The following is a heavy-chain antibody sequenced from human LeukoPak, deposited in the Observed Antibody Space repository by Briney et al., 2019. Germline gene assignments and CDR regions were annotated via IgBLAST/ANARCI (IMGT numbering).Heavy chain of an antibody. V-gene: IGHV4-34*01. CDR2: ITHNANT. D-gene: IGHD5-18*01. CDR3: ARFPVLDTAMA. CDR1: TGLFSGYY. Sequence: SSETLSLTCAVYTGLFSGYYWAWIRQPPGEGLEWIGEITHNANTKYNPSLESRVIISVDTSKNQFSLKLNSVTAADTAVYYCARFPVLDTAMAWGQGTQVTVSS. J-gene: IGHJ5*02.